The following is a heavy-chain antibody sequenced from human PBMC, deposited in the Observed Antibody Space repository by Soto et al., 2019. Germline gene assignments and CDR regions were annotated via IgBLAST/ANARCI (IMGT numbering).Heavy chain of an antibody. Sequence: SETLSLTCAVYGGSFSGYYWSWIRQPPGKGLEWIGEINHSGSTNYNPSLKSRVTISVDTSKNQFSLKLSSVTAADTAVYYCARTLEGSSSSFDYWGQGTLVTVSS. V-gene: IGHV4-34*01. CDR2: INHSGST. CDR3: ARTLEGSSSSFDY. J-gene: IGHJ4*02. CDR1: GGSFSGYY. D-gene: IGHD6-6*01.